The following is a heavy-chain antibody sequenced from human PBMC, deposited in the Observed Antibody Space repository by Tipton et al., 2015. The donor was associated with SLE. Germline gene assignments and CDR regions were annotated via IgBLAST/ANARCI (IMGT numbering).Heavy chain of an antibody. D-gene: IGHD2-15*01. J-gene: IGHJ4*02. Sequence: GLVKPSETLSLTCGVYGESFLGYFWTWIRQPPGKGLEWIGESIHSGTTNYNPSLKSRVSISVDTSKNQFSLKLSSVTAADTAVYYCARVAPSEVFDYWGQGTLVTVPS. CDR3: ARVAPSEVFDY. CDR2: SIHSGTT. CDR1: GESFLGYF. V-gene: IGHV4-34*12.